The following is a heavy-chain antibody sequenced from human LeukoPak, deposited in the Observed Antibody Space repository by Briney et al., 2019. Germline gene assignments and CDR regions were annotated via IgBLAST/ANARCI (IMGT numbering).Heavy chain of an antibody. CDR2: MNPNSGNT. Sequence: GASVKVSCKASGYTFTSYDINWVRQATGQGLEWMGRMNPNSGNTGYAQKFQGRVTMTRNTSISTAYMELSSLRSEDTAVYYCARIRMVRGVIIKSYYYYGMDVWGQGTTVTDSS. D-gene: IGHD3-10*01. V-gene: IGHV1-8*01. J-gene: IGHJ6*02. CDR3: ARIRMVRGVIIKSYYYYGMDV. CDR1: GYTFTSYD.